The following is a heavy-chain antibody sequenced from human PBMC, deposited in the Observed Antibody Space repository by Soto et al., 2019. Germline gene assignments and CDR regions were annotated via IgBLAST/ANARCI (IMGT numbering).Heavy chain of an antibody. J-gene: IGHJ5*02. D-gene: IGHD1-26*01. CDR1: LGTXNSYS. CDR3: AREVGATLNWFDP. V-gene: IGHV1-69*13. Sequence: SXKVSYKASLGTXNSYSIDGVRQAPGQGLEWMGGIIPIFGTANHAKKLQGRVTITADESKRTAYMELSRLRSENTDVYYCAREVGATLNWFDPWGQGTLGTLSS. CDR2: IIPIFGTA.